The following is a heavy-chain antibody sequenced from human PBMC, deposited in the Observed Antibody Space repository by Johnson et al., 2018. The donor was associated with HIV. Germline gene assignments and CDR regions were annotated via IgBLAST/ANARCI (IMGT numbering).Heavy chain of an antibody. Sequence: VQLVESGGRLVQPGRSLRLSCVTSGFTFSSYAMSWVRQAPGKGLEWVSAISSSGGSTYYADSVKGRFTISRDNSKNTLHLQMNSLRAEDTAVYYCANYAGLGAFDIWGQGTMVTVSS. CDR1: GFTFSSYA. D-gene: IGHD4-17*01. J-gene: IGHJ3*02. CDR3: ANYAGLGAFDI. CDR2: ISSSGGST. V-gene: IGHV3-23*04.